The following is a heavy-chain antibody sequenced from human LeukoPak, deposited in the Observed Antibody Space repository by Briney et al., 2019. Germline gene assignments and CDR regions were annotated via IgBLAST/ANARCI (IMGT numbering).Heavy chain of an antibody. D-gene: IGHD6-19*01. V-gene: IGHV4-34*01. Sequence: SETLSLTCAVYGGSFSGYYWSWIRQPPGKGLEWIGEINHSGSTNYNPSLKSRVTISVDTSKNQFSLKLSSVTAADTAVYYCARGWYSSGPLDYWGQGTLVTVSS. CDR1: GGSFSGYY. CDR3: ARGWYSSGPLDY. J-gene: IGHJ4*02. CDR2: INHSGST.